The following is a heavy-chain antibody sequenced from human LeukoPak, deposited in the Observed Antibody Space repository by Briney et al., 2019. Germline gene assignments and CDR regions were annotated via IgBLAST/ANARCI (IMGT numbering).Heavy chain of an antibody. CDR1: GFTFSSYS. CDR3: ARALYAAGTSRDY. D-gene: IGHD6-13*01. J-gene: IGHJ4*02. CDR2: ISSSSSYI. V-gene: IGHV3-21*01. Sequence: PGGSLRLSCAASGFTFSSYSTNWVRQAPGKGLEWVSSISSSSSYIYYADSVKGRFTISRDNAKSSLYLQMNSLRAEDTAVYYCARALYAAGTSRDYWGQGTLVTVSS.